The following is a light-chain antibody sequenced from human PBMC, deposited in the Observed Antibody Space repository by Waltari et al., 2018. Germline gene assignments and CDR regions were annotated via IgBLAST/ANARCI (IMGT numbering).Light chain of an antibody. V-gene: IGLV2-14*03. CDR1: RSDIGGYAY. Sequence: QSALPQPASVTGSPGQSITISCTGTRSDIGGYAYVSWYQQYPGTAPKLIISDVSDRPSGVSYRFSGSKSGSTASLTISGLQPEDEADYYCSSYTSDYTLIYGGGTRLTVL. CDR2: DVS. J-gene: IGLJ2*01. CDR3: SSYTSDYTLI.